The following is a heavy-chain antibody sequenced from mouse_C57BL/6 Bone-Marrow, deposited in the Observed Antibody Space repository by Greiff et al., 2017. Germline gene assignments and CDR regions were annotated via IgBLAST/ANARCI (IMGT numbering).Heavy chain of an antibody. CDR1: GFNIKDDY. Sequence: EVQLQQSGAELVRPGASVKLSCTASGFNIKDDYMHWVKQRPEQGLEWIGWIDPENGDTEYASKFQGKATITADTSSNTAYLQLSSLTSEDTAVYYCTTNYGSGYFDVWGTGTTVTVSS. D-gene: IGHD1-1*01. CDR3: TTNYGSGYFDV. V-gene: IGHV14-4*01. J-gene: IGHJ1*03. CDR2: IDPENGDT.